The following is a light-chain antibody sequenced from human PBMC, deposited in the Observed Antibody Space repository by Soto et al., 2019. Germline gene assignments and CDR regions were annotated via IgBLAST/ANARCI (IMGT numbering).Light chain of an antibody. CDR1: QSVSSSY. J-gene: IGKJ1*01. CDR2: GAS. V-gene: IGKV3-20*01. Sequence: EIVLTQSPGTLSLSPGERATLSCRASQSVSSSYLAWYQQKPGQAPRLLIYGASSRATGIPDRFSGSGSGTDVTLTISRLEPEDFAVYYCQQYGSSPQTFGQGNKVEIK. CDR3: QQYGSSPQT.